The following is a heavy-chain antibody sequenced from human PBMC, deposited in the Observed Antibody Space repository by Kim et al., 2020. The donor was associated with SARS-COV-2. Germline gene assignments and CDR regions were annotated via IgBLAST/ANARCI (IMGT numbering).Heavy chain of an antibody. Sequence: GNPTYAQGFTGRFVFSLDTSVSTAYLQISSLKAEDTAVYYCARDGQQLTYWGQGTLVTVSS. V-gene: IGHV7-4-1*02. D-gene: IGHD6-13*01. J-gene: IGHJ4*02. CDR3: ARDGQQLTY. CDR2: GNP.